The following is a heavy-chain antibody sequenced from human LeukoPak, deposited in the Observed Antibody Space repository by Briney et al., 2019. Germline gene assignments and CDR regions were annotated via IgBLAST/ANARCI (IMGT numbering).Heavy chain of an antibody. CDR3: ASHYYDSSGHLFDY. CDR1: GFTFSSYS. Sequence: GGSLRLSCAVSGFTFSSYSMNWVRQAPGKGLEWVSSISSSSSYIYYADSVEGRFTISRDNAKNSLYLQMNSLRAEDTAVYYCASHYYDSSGHLFDYWGQGTLVTVSS. D-gene: IGHD3-22*01. V-gene: IGHV3-21*01. CDR2: ISSSSSYI. J-gene: IGHJ4*02.